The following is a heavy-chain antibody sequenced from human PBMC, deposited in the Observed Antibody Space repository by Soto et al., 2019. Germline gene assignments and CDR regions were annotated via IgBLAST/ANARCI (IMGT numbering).Heavy chain of an antibody. CDR3: TTYCSGGSCYPYNWFDP. V-gene: IGHV3-15*01. J-gene: IGHJ5*02. CDR2: IKSKTDGGTT. CDR1: GFTFSNAW. D-gene: IGHD2-15*01. Sequence: GGSLRLSCAASGFTFSNAWMSWVRQAPGKGLEWVGRIKSKTDGGTTDYAAPVKGRFTISRADSKNTLYLQMNSLKTEYTAVYYCTTYCSGGSCYPYNWFDPWGQGTLVTVSS.